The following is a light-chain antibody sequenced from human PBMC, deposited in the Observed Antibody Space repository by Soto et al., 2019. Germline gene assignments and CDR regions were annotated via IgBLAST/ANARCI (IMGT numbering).Light chain of an antibody. CDR3: LQDYSYPRT. Sequence: AIKMSQSPSSLSASVGDRVTITCRASQGIRNDVGWYQQKPGKAPKLLIYAASSLQTGVPSRFSGSGSGTDFTLTISSLQPEDFATYYCLQDYSYPRTFGQGAKVDVK. CDR2: AAS. V-gene: IGKV1-6*01. CDR1: QGIRND. J-gene: IGKJ1*01.